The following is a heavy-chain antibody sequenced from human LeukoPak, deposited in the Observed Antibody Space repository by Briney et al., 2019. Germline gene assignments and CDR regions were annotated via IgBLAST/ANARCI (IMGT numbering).Heavy chain of an antibody. Sequence: GASVKVSCKASGGTFSSYAISWVRQAPGQGLEWMGGIIPIFGTANYAQKFQGRVTITADESTSTAYMELSSLRSEDTAVYYCARAGHSGYDGARSFDYWGQGTLVTVSS. CDR1: GGTFSSYA. D-gene: IGHD5-12*01. J-gene: IGHJ4*02. CDR3: ARAGHSGYDGARSFDY. CDR2: IIPIFGTA. V-gene: IGHV1-69*13.